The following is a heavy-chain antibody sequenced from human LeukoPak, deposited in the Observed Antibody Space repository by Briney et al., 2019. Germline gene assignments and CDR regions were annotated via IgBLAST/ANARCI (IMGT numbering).Heavy chain of an antibody. CDR2: INHSGST. V-gene: IGHV4-34*01. D-gene: IGHD2-2*01. Sequence: PSETLSLTCAVYGGSFSAYYWSRTRQPPGKGLEWIAEINHSGSTNYNPSLKSRVTISVDTSKKQFSVKLSSVTAADTAVYYCAREDVVVVPAAMFGPHYYYYYGMDDGGKGTTVTVSS. CDR1: GGSFSAYY. J-gene: IGHJ6*04. CDR3: AREDVVVVPAAMFGPHYYYYYGMDD.